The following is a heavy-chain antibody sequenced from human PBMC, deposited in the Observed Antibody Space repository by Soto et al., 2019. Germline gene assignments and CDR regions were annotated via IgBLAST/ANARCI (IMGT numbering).Heavy chain of an antibody. CDR1: GYSVSESSGS. D-gene: IGHD1-1*01. J-gene: IGHJ4*02. V-gene: IGHV6-1*01. Sequence: SQALALTCAISGYSVSESSGSGNWIRESTSRVIERMGKTNYGSKWSYAYAQPVSRRLTISANTSKNHFSLNLTCLIVEDTAVYNSARDRNCRLDSWGQGDLVPVPS. CDR3: ARDRNCRLDS. CDR2: TNYGSKWSY.